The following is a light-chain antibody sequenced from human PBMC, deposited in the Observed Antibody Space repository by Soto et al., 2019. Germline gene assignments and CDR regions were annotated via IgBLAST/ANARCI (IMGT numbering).Light chain of an antibody. Sequence: EIVLTQSPATLSLSPGERATLSCRASQSGNSYLAGYQQKPGQAPRLLIYDTSNRATGIPARFSGSGSVTDFTLTVDSVEPEDFAVYFCQQRNSWLYSFGQGTKL. CDR2: DTS. J-gene: IGKJ2*01. CDR3: QQRNSWLYS. V-gene: IGKV3-11*01. CDR1: QSGNSY.